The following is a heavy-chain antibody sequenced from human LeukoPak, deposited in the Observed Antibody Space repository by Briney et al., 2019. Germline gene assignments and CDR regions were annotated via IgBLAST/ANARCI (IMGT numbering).Heavy chain of an antibody. V-gene: IGHV4-59*01. CDR1: SGSIGSYY. J-gene: IGHJ3*02. D-gene: IGHD5-18*01. CDR3: ARSGYKYGADSLDI. Sequence: SETLSLTCTVSSGSIGSYYWSWIRQPPGKGLEWIGYIYYSGSTNYNPSLKSRVTISVDTSKKQFSLKLSSVTAADTAVYYCARSGYKYGADSLDIWGQGTMVTVSS. CDR2: IYYSGST.